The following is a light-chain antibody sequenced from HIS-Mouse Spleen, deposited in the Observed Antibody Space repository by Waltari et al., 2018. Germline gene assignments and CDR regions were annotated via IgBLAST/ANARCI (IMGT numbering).Light chain of an antibody. V-gene: IGLV2-8*01. J-gene: IGLJ2*01. CDR2: EVS. Sequence: QSALTQPPSASGSPGQSVTIPCTGTSSYVGGYNYVPWYQQHPGKAPKLMIYEVSKRPSGVPDHFSGSKSGNTASLTVSGLQAEDEADYYCSSYAGSNNFVVFGGGTKLTVL. CDR1: SSYVGGYNY. CDR3: SSYAGSNNFVV.